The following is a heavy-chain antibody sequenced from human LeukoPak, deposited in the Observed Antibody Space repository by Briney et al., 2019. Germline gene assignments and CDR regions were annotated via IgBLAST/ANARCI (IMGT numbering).Heavy chain of an antibody. CDR3: TRGGATSSWYWFF. CDR2: INKDGSEQ. J-gene: IGHJ4*02. Sequence: GGSLRLSCAASGFTFSSHWMTWVRRAPGKGPEWVANINKDGSEQYYVDSVKGRFTISRDNAKNSLSLQVSSLRAGDTAVYYCTRGGATSSWYWFFWGQGTLVTVSS. CDR1: GFTFSSHW. V-gene: IGHV3-7*01. D-gene: IGHD6-13*01.